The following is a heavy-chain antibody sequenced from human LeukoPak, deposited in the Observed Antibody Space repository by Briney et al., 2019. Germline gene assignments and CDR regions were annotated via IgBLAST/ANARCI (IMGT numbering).Heavy chain of an antibody. V-gene: IGHV3-21*01. D-gene: IGHD3-3*01. Sequence: PGGSLRLSCAASGFTFSSYSMNWVRQAPGKGLEWVSSISSSSSYIYYADSVKGRFTISRDNAKNSLYLQMNSLRAEDTAVYYCARVAVGFWSGYKGLDYWGQGTLVTVSS. CDR1: GFTFSSYS. CDR3: ARVAVGFWSGYKGLDY. CDR2: ISSSSSYI. J-gene: IGHJ4*02.